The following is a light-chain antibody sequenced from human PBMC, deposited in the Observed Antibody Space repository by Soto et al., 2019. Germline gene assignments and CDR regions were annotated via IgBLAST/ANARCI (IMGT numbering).Light chain of an antibody. J-gene: IGKJ2*01. CDR3: QQYNNWPHMYT. CDR1: QSVSSN. V-gene: IGKV3-15*01. CDR2: GAS. Sequence: EIVMTQSPATLSVSPGERATLSCRASQSVSSNLAWYQQKPGQAPRLLIYGASTRATGIPARFSGSGSGTEFTLTISSLQSEDFAVYYCQQYNNWPHMYTFGLGTKLEIK.